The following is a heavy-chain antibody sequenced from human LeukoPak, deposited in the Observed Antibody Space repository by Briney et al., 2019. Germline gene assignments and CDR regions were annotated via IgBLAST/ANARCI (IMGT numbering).Heavy chain of an antibody. J-gene: IGHJ4*02. D-gene: IGHD5-24*01. CDR2: THHSGDT. CDR1: TYSISTGYF. V-gene: IGHV4-38-2*02. Sequence: SETLSLTCTVSTYSISTGYFWGWIRQPPGKGLEWIGSTHHSGDTYYNPSLKSRVTMSLDTSKNQFSLRLTSVTAADTAMYYCARVASGYNRFYFDYWGQGTLVTVSS. CDR3: ARVASGYNRFYFDY.